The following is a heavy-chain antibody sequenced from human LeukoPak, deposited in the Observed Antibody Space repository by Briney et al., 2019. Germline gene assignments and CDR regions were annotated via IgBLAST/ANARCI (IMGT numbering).Heavy chain of an antibody. J-gene: IGHJ3*02. CDR3: AREWLSLSQGDNSPQPLLRFLEDDAFDI. D-gene: IGHD3-3*01. V-gene: IGHV1-2*02. CDR2: INPNSGGT. Sequence: GASVKVSCKASGYTFTGYYMHWVRQAPGQGLEWMGWINPNSGGTNYAQKFQGRVTMTRDTSISTAYMELSRLRSDDTAVYYCAREWLSLSQGDNSPQPLLRFLEDDAFDIWGQGTMVTVSS. CDR1: GYTFTGYY.